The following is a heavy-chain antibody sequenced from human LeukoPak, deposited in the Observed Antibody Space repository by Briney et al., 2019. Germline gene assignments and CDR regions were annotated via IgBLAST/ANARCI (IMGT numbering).Heavy chain of an antibody. CDR2: IKHSGST. CDR1: GGSFSGYY. J-gene: IGHJ6*03. Sequence: PETLSPASAVYGGSFSGYYRGWISQPPGKGLEWIGEIKHSGSTNYNPFLKSRVTISVDTSKNQFSLKLSSVTAADTAVYYCARRYYDYYYLDFWGKGTPVTVSS. CDR3: ARRYYDYYYLDF. V-gene: IGHV4-34*01.